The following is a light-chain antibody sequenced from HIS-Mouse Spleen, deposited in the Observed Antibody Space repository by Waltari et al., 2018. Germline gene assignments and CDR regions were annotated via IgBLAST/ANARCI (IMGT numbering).Light chain of an antibody. J-gene: IGKJ2*01. V-gene: IGKV3-11*01. CDR3: QQRSNWPL. CDR1: QSVSSY. Sequence: EIVLTQSPATLSLSPGERATLSCRASQSVSSYLAWYQQKPGQAPRLLIYDASNRATGIPARFSGSGYGTDFTLTISSLEPEDFAVYYCQQRSNWPLFGQGTKLEIK. CDR2: DAS.